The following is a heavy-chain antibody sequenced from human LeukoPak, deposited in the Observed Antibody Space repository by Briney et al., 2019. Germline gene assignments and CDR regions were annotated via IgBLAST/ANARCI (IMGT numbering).Heavy chain of an antibody. J-gene: IGHJ4*02. Sequence: PSGTLSLTCRVSGDSINSATYYWTWIRQHPGKGLEWVGYFDSSGRTYYNPSLKNRVTISRDTSTNQFSLNLDSVTAADTAMYYCARESTSSSSSFYFDPWGRGTLVTVSS. CDR3: ARESTSSSSSFYFDP. D-gene: IGHD6-6*01. CDR1: GDSINSATYY. CDR2: FDSSGRT. V-gene: IGHV4-31*02.